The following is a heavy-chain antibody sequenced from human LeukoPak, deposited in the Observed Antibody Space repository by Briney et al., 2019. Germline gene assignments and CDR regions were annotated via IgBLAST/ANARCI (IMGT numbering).Heavy chain of an antibody. CDR2: IYYSGST. Sequence: SETLSLTCTVSGGSICSYYWSWIRQPPGEGLGWIGYIYYSGSTNYNPSLKSRVTISVDTSKNQFSLQLSYVTAADTGAYYCARDGSGSYFLDYWGQGTLVTVSS. D-gene: IGHD3-10*01. CDR3: ARDGSGSYFLDY. CDR1: GGSICSYY. V-gene: IGHV4-59*01. J-gene: IGHJ4*02.